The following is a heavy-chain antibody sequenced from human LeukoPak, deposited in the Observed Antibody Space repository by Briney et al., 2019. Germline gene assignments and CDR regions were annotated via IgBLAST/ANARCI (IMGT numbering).Heavy chain of an antibody. V-gene: IGHV4-34*01. CDR3: ARGRPVLLWFGEPSNWFDH. CDR1: GGSFSGYY. J-gene: IGHJ5*02. D-gene: IGHD3-10*01. CDR2: INHSGST. Sequence: PSETLSLTCAVYGGSFSGYYWSWIRQPPGMGLEWIGEINHSGSTNYNPSLKSRVTISVDTSKNQFSLKLSSVTAADTAVYYCARGRPVLLWFGEPSNWFDHWGQGTLVTVSS.